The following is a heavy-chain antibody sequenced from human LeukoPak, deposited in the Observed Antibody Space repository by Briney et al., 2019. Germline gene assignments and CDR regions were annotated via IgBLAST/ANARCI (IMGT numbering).Heavy chain of an antibody. Sequence: PGGSLRLSCAASGFTFSSYWMHWVRQAPGKGLMWVSRINSDGSNTNYADSVKGRFTISRDNAKNTLYLQMNSLRAEDTAVYYCARDGTTVSPDYWGQGTLVTVSS. CDR3: ARDGTTVSPDY. CDR1: GFTFSSYW. V-gene: IGHV3-74*01. D-gene: IGHD4-17*01. CDR2: INSDGSNT. J-gene: IGHJ4*02.